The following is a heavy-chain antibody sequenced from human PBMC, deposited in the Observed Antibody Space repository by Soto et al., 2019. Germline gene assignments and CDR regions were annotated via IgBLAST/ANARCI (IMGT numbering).Heavy chain of an antibody. Sequence: AASVKVSCKASGGTFSSYAISWVRQAPGQGLEWMGGIIPIFGTANYAQKFQGRVTITADKSTSTAYMELSSLRSEDTAVYYCASSEGIAAADPTDYYYYGMDVWGQGTTVTVSS. J-gene: IGHJ6*02. CDR1: GGTFSSYA. V-gene: IGHV1-69*06. CDR3: ASSEGIAAADPTDYYYYGMDV. D-gene: IGHD6-13*01. CDR2: IIPIFGTA.